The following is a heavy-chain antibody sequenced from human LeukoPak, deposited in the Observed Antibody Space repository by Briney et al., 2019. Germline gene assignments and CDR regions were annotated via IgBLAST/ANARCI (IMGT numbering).Heavy chain of an antibody. CDR2: INWNGGST. CDR1: GFTFDDYG. D-gene: IGHD5-12*01. CDR3: ARDQTVATIFDYMDV. J-gene: IGHJ6*03. Sequence: PGGSLRLSCAASGFTFDDYGMSWVRQAPGKGLEWVSGINWNGGSTGYADSVKGRFTISRDDAKNSLYLQMNSLRAEDTALYYCARDQTVATIFDYMDVWGKGTTVTVSS. V-gene: IGHV3-20*04.